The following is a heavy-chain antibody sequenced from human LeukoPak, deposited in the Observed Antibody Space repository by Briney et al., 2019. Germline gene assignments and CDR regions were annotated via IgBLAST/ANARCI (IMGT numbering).Heavy chain of an antibody. CDR2: IIPIFGTA. D-gene: IGHD1-26*01. V-gene: IGHV1-69*13. CDR3: ARDIGEVGAKFNYYYYGMDV. CDR1: GGTFSSYA. Sequence: SVKVSCKASGGTFSSYAISWVRQAPGQGLEWMGGIIPIFGTANYAQKFQGRVTITADESTSTAYMELSSLRSDDTAVYYCARDIGEVGAKFNYYYYGMDVWGQGTTVTVSS. J-gene: IGHJ6*02.